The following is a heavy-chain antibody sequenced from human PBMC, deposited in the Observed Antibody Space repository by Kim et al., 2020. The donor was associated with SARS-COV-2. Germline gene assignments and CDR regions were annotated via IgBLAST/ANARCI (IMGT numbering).Heavy chain of an antibody. CDR2: ISYDGSNK. CDR1: GFTFSSYA. Sequence: GGSLRLSCAASGFTFSSYAMHWVRQAPGKGLEWVAVISYDGSNKYYADSVKGRFTISRDNSKNTLYLQMNSLRAEDTAVYYCARDRDPGTGWELRDFDYWGQGTLVTVSS. CDR3: ARDRDPGTGWELRDFDY. D-gene: IGHD1-26*01. V-gene: IGHV3-30*04. J-gene: IGHJ4*02.